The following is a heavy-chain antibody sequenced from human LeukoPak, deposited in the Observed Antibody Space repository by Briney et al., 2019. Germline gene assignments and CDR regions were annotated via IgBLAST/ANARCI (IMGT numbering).Heavy chain of an antibody. CDR2: IYYSGST. CDR1: GGSISSGDYY. V-gene: IGHV4-30-4*01. D-gene: IGHD2/OR15-2a*01. CDR3: ARVSRRGRYFDY. J-gene: IGHJ4*02. Sequence: SETLSLTCTVSGGSISSGDYYWNWIRQPPGEGLEWIGYIYYSGSTYYNPSLKSRLTISVDTSKNQFSLKLSSVTAADTAVYYCARVSRRGRYFDYWGQGTLVTVSS.